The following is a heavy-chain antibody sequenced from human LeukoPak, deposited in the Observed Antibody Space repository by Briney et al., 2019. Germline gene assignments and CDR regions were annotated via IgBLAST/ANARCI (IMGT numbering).Heavy chain of an antibody. V-gene: IGHV3-23*01. J-gene: IGHJ6*03. D-gene: IGHD1-26*01. CDR1: GFTFSSYA. CDR2: IFSGGTT. Sequence: GGSLRLSCAASGFTFSSYAMSWVRQAPGKGLEWVSAIFSGGTTDYADSVKGRFTISRDNSKNTVSLQMNNLRVDDTAVYYCAGTTSSWGYFYMDVWGKGTTVTVSS. CDR3: AGTTSSWGYFYMDV.